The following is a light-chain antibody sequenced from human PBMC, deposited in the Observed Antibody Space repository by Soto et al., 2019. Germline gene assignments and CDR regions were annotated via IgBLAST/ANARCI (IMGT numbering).Light chain of an antibody. J-gene: IGKJ4*01. Sequence: DIVLTQSPLSMPVTPGEPASISCRSSQSLLSSNGNNYLDWYLQKPGQSPQVLIYLGSNRASGVPDRFSGSGAGTDFTLKISRVEAEDVGVYYCMQGLTTPLTFGGGTKVGTK. CDR3: MQGLTTPLT. CDR1: QSLLSSNGNNY. V-gene: IGKV2-28*01. CDR2: LGS.